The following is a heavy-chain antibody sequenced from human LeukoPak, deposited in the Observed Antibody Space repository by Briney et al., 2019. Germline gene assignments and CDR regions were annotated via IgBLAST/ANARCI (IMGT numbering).Heavy chain of an antibody. CDR1: GGSFSGYY. Sequence: SETLSLTCAVYGGSFSGYYWSWIRQPPGKGLEWIGYIYYSGSTYYNPSLKSRVTISVDTSKNQFSLKLSSVTAADTAVYYCARAERDDFDYWGQGTLVTVSS. CDR2: IYYSGST. V-gene: IGHV4-30-4*08. CDR3: ARAERDDFDY. J-gene: IGHJ4*02. D-gene: IGHD1-1*01.